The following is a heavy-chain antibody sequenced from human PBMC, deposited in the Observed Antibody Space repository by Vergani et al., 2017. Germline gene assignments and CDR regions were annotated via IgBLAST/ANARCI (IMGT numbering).Heavy chain of an antibody. CDR2: IHAGGST. CDR3: ARDRGNGDKALNV. V-gene: IGHV4-61*02. CDR1: GDPINSGIYY. J-gene: IGHJ3*01. Sequence: QVQLQESGPGLVQPSQTLSLTCTVSGDPINSGIYYWSWIRQPAGKTLEWIGRIHAGGSTTSNPSLRSRFSISIDTSKNQFSLTLHSMTAADTGFYYCARDRGNGDKALNVWGQGTWVTVSS. D-gene: IGHD4-17*01.